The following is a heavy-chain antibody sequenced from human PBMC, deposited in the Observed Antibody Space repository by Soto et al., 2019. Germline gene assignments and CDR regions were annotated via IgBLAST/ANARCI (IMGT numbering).Heavy chain of an antibody. Sequence: ASVKVSCKASGYTFTGYYMHWVRQAPGQGLEWMGWINPNSGGTNYAQKFQGWVTMTRDTSISTAYMELSRLRSDDTAVYYCAREGGINSSLLFDYWGQGTLVTVSS. J-gene: IGHJ4*02. CDR2: INPNSGGT. CDR1: GYTFTGYY. CDR3: AREGGINSSLLFDY. D-gene: IGHD6-13*01. V-gene: IGHV1-2*04.